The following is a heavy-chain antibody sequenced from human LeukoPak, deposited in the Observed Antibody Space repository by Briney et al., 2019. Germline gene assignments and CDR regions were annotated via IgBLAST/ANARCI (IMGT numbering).Heavy chain of an antibody. V-gene: IGHV4-59*08. J-gene: IGHJ4*02. CDR1: GGSISSYY. D-gene: IGHD6-19*01. CDR2: IYCSGST. CDR3: ARQGSGSYSSFDY. Sequence: SETLSLTCTVSGGSISSYYWSWIRQPPGKGLEWIGYIYCSGSTNYNPSLKSRVTISVDTSKNQFSLKLSSVTAADTAVYYCARQGSGSYSSFDYWGQGTLVTVSS.